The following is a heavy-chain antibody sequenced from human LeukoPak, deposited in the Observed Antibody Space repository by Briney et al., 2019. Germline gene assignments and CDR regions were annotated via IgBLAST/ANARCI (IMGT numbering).Heavy chain of an antibody. Sequence: SETLSHTCAVSGYSISSGYYWAWIRQPPGKGLGWIGSMYHSGSTYDSPSLNSRVTMSVDTSKNQFSLKLTSVTAADTAVYYCASQRYCHSTSCYFDYWGQGTLVTVSS. D-gene: IGHD2-2*01. CDR2: MYHSGST. V-gene: IGHV4-38-2*01. CDR1: GYSISSGYY. CDR3: ASQRYCHSTSCYFDY. J-gene: IGHJ4*02.